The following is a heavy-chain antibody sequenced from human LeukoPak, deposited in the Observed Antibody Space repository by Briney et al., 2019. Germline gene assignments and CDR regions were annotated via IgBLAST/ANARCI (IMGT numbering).Heavy chain of an antibody. CDR1: GGSISSGGYD. CDR2: IYYSGST. V-gene: IGHV4-31*01. CDR3: ARDPGEDYILTGARWYGMDV. Sequence: SQTLPLTCTVSGGSISSGGYDWSWIRQHPGKGLEWIGYIYYSGSTHYNPSINSLVTITVDTTKNKYSLKLSSVTAADTAVYYCARDPGEDYILTGARWYGMDVWGQGTTVTVSS. D-gene: IGHD3-9*01. J-gene: IGHJ6*02.